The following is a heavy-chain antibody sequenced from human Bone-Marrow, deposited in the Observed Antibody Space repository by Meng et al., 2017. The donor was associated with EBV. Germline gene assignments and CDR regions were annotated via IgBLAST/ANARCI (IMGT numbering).Heavy chain of an antibody. CDR2: IDYSGST. V-gene: IGHV4-30-4*01. Sequence: GQLQEAGPGLVNPSPTLFLTGAVSGGSISSGGYHWSWIRQPPGKGLEWIGYIDYSGSTYHNPSLKSRVTTSVDASNNQFSLKLSSVTAADTAVYYCATYEMGGAGKGYWGQGTLVTVSS. CDR3: ATYEMGGAGKGY. J-gene: IGHJ4*02. D-gene: IGHD6-19*01. CDR1: GGSISSGGYH.